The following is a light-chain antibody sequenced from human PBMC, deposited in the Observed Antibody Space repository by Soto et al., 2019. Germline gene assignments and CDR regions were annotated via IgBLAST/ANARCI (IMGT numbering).Light chain of an antibody. Sequence: EIVMTQSPATLSVSPGERATLSCRASQSVGSNLAWYQQKPGQAPRLLIYDASNRATGIPARFSGSGSGTDFTLTISSLEPEDFAVYYCQQRTKWRTFGQGTKVDI. J-gene: IGKJ1*01. CDR3: QQRTKWRT. CDR2: DAS. CDR1: QSVGSN. V-gene: IGKV3-11*01.